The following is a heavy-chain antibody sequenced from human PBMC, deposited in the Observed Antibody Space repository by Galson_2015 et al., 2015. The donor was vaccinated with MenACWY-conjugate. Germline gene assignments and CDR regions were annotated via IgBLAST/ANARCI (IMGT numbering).Heavy chain of an antibody. CDR1: GFSFSSYA. Sequence: SLRLSCAASGFSFSSYAMSWVRQAPGKGLEWVSTISGGGDITYHADSVKGRFTISRDNSKYTLYLQMNSLRAEDTAVYYCAKGRPGTYNTFDFWGQGILVTVSS. CDR3: AKGRPGTYNTFDF. V-gene: IGHV3-23*01. D-gene: IGHD1-26*01. CDR2: ISGGGDIT. J-gene: IGHJ4*02.